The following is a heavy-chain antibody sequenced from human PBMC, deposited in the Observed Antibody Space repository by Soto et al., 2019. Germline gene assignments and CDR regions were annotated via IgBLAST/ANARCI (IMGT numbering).Heavy chain of an antibody. CDR1: GYTFTNYY. J-gene: IGHJ4*02. V-gene: IGHV1-46*01. Sequence: ASVKVSCKASGYTFTNYYVHWVRQAPGHGREWMGMITPSGGGTSYAQKFQGRVTMTTDTSTSTVYMELRSLRSEDTAVYYCARDSVTLVRGVIRFDSWGQGTLVTVSS. CDR3: ARDSVTLVRGVIRFDS. CDR2: ITPSGGGT. D-gene: IGHD3-10*01.